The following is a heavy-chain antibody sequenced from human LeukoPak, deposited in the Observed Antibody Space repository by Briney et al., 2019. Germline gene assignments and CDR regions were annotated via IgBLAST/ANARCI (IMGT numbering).Heavy chain of an antibody. D-gene: IGHD4-11*01. CDR2: IYTSGST. J-gene: IGHJ4*02. V-gene: IGHV4-4*07. Sequence: SETLSLTCTVSGGSISSYYWSWIRQPAGKGLEWVGRIYTSGSTNYNPSLKSRVTMSVDTSKNQFSLKLTSVTAADTAVYYCASSRGYSNYYFDYWGQGTLVTVSS. CDR1: GGSISSYY. CDR3: ASSRGYSNYYFDY.